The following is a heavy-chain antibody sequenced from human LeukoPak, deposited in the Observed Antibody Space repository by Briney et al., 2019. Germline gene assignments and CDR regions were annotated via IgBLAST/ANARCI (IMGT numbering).Heavy chain of an antibody. D-gene: IGHD3-22*01. CDR2: INPNSGAT. J-gene: IGHJ4*02. CDR3: AREYDSSGYYPASFDY. CDR1: GYTFTGYY. V-gene: IGHV1-2*02. Sequence: ASVKVSCKASGYTFTGYYMHWVRQAPGQGLEWMGWINPNSGATNYAQKFQGRVTMTRDTSISTASMELSSLKPDDTAVYYCAREYDSSGYYPASFDYWGQGTLVTVSS.